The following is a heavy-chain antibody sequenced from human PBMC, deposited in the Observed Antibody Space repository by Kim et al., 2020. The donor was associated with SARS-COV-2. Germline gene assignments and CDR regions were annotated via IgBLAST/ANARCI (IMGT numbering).Heavy chain of an antibody. CDR2: ISAYNGNT. CDR1: GYTFTSYG. CDR3: ARDPRGGGRYFDWLFSSNYYYGMDV. Sequence: ASVKVSCKASGYTFTSYGISWVRQAPGQGLEWMGWISAYNGNTNYAQKLQGRVTMTTDTSTSTAYMELRSLRSDDTAVYYCARDPRGGGRYFDWLFSSNYYYGMDVWGQGTTVTVSS. J-gene: IGHJ6*02. V-gene: IGHV1-18*01. D-gene: IGHD3-9*01.